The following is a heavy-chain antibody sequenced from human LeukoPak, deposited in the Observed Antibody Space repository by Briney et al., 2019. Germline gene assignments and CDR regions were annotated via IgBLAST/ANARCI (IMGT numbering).Heavy chain of an antibody. CDR3: AKVEVYYYDSNPNKYFDY. V-gene: IGHV3-23*01. CDR2: ISGSGGST. J-gene: IGHJ4*02. D-gene: IGHD3-22*01. Sequence: PGGSLRLSCAASGFTFSSYAMSWVRQAPGKGLEWVSAISGSGGSTYYADSVKGRFTISRDNSKNTLYLQMNSLRAEDTAVYYCAKVEVYYYDSNPNKYFDYWGQGTLVTVSS. CDR1: GFTFSSYA.